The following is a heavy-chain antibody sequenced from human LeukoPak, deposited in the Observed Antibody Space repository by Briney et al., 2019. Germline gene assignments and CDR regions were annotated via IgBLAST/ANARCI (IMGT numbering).Heavy chain of an antibody. Sequence: SETLSLTCAVYGGSFSDYYWSWIRQPPGKGLEWIGEINHSGSTNYNPSLKSRVTISVDTSKNQFSLKLSSVTAADTAVYYCARITMVRGVIGLGYYYGMDVWGKGTTVTVSS. CDR3: ARITMVRGVIGLGYYYGMDV. J-gene: IGHJ6*04. CDR2: INHSGST. CDR1: GGSFSDYY. D-gene: IGHD3-10*01. V-gene: IGHV4-34*01.